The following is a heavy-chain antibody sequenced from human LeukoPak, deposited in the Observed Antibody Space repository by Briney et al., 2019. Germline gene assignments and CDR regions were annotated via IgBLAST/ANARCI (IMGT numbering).Heavy chain of an antibody. CDR3: ARGQDEQWLVEDY. J-gene: IGHJ4*02. CDR1: GFTFSSYA. Sequence: PGGSLRLSCAASGFTFSSYAMSWVRQAPGKGLEWVSAISGSGGSTYYADSVKGRFTISRDNSKNTLYLQMNSLRAEDTAVYYCARGQDEQWLVEDYWGQGTLVTVSS. D-gene: IGHD6-19*01. V-gene: IGHV3-23*01. CDR2: ISGSGGST.